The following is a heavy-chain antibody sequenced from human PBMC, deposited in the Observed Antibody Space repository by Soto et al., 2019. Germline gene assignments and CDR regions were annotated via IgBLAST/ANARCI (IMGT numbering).Heavy chain of an antibody. D-gene: IGHD3-3*01. Sequence: QVQLQESGPGLVKPSQTLSLTCTVSGGSISSGGYYWSWIRQHPGKGLEWIGYIYYSGSTYYNPSLKSRGTISVDTSKNQFSLKLSAVTAADTAVYYCARSGTIFGQIDYWGQGTLVTVSS. CDR1: GGSISSGGYY. V-gene: IGHV4-31*03. CDR2: IYYSGST. J-gene: IGHJ4*02. CDR3: ARSGTIFGQIDY.